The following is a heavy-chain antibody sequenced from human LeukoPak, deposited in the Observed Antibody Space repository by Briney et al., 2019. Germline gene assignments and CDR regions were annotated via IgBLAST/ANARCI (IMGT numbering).Heavy chain of an antibody. CDR3: ARENVDTAMVVDY. Sequence: GGSLRLSCAASGFTFSSYWMSWVRQAPGKGLEWVANIKQDGSEKYYVDSVKGRSTISRDNAKNSLYLQMNRLRAEDTAVYYCARENVDTAMVVDYWGQGTLVTVSS. V-gene: IGHV3-7*04. CDR1: GFTFSSYW. J-gene: IGHJ4*02. CDR2: IKQDGSEK. D-gene: IGHD5-18*01.